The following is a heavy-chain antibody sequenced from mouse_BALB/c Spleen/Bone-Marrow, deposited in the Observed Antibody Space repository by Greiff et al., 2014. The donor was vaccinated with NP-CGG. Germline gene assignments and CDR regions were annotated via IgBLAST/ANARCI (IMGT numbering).Heavy chain of an antibody. Sequence: DVKLVESGGGLVQPGGSLKLSCAASGFTFSSYTTSWVRQTPEKRLEWVAYISNGGGSTYYPDTVKGRFTISRDNAKNTLYLQMSSLKSEDTAMYYCARRAGAYWGQGTLVTVSA. CDR1: GFTFSSYT. J-gene: IGHJ3*01. D-gene: IGHD3-3*01. CDR3: ARRAGAY. CDR2: ISNGGGST. V-gene: IGHV5-12-2*01.